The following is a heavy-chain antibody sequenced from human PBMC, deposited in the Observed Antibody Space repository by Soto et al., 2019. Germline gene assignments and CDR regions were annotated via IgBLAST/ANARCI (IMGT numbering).Heavy chain of an antibody. CDR3: ARYSNNWFQAEGMDV. CDR2: IDASGNT. CDR1: VDSITTYY. J-gene: IGHJ6*02. V-gene: IGHV4-4*07. Sequence: SETLSLTCTVSVDSITTYYWSWIRQPAGKGLEWIGRIDASGNTNYNPSLNSRVTMSIDTSKKQFSLKLTSVTAADKYIYYCARYSNNWFQAEGMDVWCQGTTVTVSS. D-gene: IGHD6-13*01.